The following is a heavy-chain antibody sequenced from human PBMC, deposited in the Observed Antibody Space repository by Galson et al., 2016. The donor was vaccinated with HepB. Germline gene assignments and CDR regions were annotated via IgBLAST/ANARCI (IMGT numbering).Heavy chain of an antibody. CDR2: IRGDGIVS. Sequence: SLRLSCAASGFTFNAHWMHWVRQAPGKGLEWVANIRGDGIVSYYAESVRGRFTISRDNAKNLLYLQMNGLRVDETAVYYCSREMTGSYFDWGQGTLVTVSS. J-gene: IGHJ4*02. V-gene: IGHV3-7*01. D-gene: IGHD3-10*01. CDR1: GFTFNAHW. CDR3: SREMTGSYFD.